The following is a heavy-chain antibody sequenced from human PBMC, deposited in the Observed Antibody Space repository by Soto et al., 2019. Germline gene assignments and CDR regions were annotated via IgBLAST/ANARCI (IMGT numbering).Heavy chain of an antibody. CDR1: GFTVSSNY. Sequence: EVQLVESGGGLIQPGGSLRLSCAASGFTVSSNYMSWVRQAPGKGLEWVSVIYSGGSTYYADSVKGRFTISRDNSKNALYLQMNSLRAEVTAVYYCARDRPYSSGWDSDYWGQGTLVTVSS. J-gene: IGHJ4*02. CDR3: ARDRPYSSGWDSDY. CDR2: IYSGGST. D-gene: IGHD6-19*01. V-gene: IGHV3-53*01.